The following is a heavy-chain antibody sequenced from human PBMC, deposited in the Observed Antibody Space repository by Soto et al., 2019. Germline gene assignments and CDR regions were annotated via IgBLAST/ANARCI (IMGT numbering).Heavy chain of an antibody. CDR3: ASRSATVLSLTY. CDR2: ISGSGGST. J-gene: IGHJ4*02. Sequence: LRLSCAASGFTFSSYAMSWVRQAPGKGLEWVSAISGSGGSTYYADSVKGRFTISRDNSKNTLYLQMNSLRAEDTAVYYCASRSATVLSLTYWGPGSQVTVSS. V-gene: IGHV3-23*01. D-gene: IGHD2-8*01. CDR1: GFTFSSYA.